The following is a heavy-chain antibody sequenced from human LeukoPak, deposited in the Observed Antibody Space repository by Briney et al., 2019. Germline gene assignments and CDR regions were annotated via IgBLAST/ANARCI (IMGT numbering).Heavy chain of an antibody. Sequence: PSETLSLTCSVSGVSVSRTSYYWSWIRQPPGKGLEWIGYISYSRSTNYNPSLKSRVTISVDTSKNQFSLKLSSVTAADTAVYYCARRGYDSSGYYYAYWGQGTLVTVSS. CDR1: GVSVSRTSYY. V-gene: IGHV4-61*01. CDR3: ARRGYDSSGYYYAY. J-gene: IGHJ4*02. CDR2: ISYSRST. D-gene: IGHD3-22*01.